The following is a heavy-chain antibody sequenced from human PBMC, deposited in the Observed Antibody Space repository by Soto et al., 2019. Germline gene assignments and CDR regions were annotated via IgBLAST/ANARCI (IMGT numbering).Heavy chain of an antibody. V-gene: IGHV4-39*01. J-gene: IGHJ4*02. Sequence: PSETLSLTCTVCGGSIISSIFHWGWIRQPPGKGLEWIGNIYYSGNTYYNRALKSRVTISVDTSKNQFPLNLSYVTAAEAAVYYCGRSYKSGWYLDYWGEVNLVTVAS. CDR3: GRSYKSGWYLDY. D-gene: IGHD6-19*01. CDR1: GGSIISSIFH. CDR2: IYYSGNT.